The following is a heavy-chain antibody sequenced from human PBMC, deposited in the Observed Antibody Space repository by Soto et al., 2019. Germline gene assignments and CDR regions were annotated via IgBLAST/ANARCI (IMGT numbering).Heavy chain of an antibody. V-gene: IGHV1-8*01. D-gene: IGHD2-21*02. CDR1: GYTFTSYD. CDR3: ARASLAYCGGDCLTNWFDP. Sequence: QVQLVQSGAEVKKPGASVKVSCKASGYTFTSYDINWVRQATGQGLEWMGWMNPNSGNTGYAQKFQGRVTMTRNTSISTAYMELRSLRSEDTAVYYCARASLAYCGGDCLTNWFDPWGQGTLVTVSS. CDR2: MNPNSGNT. J-gene: IGHJ5*02.